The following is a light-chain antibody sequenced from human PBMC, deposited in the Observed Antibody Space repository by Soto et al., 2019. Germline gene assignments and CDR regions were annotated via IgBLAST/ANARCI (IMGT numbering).Light chain of an antibody. CDR3: QQYGTSPFT. CDR2: GAS. Sequence: DIVLTQSPGTLSLSPGESATLSCRASQSVSSVYLAWFQQRPGQAPRLLIYGASSRAPGIPDRFSGSGSGTHFTLTSSRLESEDFAVYYCQQYGTSPFTFGQGTKLEIK. CDR1: QSVSSVY. V-gene: IGKV3-20*01. J-gene: IGKJ2*01.